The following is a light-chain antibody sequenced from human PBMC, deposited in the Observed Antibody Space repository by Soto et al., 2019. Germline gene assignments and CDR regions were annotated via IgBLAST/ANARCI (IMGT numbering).Light chain of an antibody. CDR1: QSLVYSANNKNY. J-gene: IGKJ1*01. V-gene: IGKV4-1*01. Sequence: DIVMTQSPDSLAVSLGERATINCKSSQSLVYSANNKNYLAWYQQKPGQHPKLLIYWASVRESGVPDRFSGSESGTDFTLPISSLQSEDVAVYYCQHYVPTLWTFGQGTKVEVK. CDR2: WAS. CDR3: QHYVPTLWT.